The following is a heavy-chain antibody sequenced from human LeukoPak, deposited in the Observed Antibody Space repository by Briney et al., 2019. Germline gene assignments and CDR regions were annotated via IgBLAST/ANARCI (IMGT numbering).Heavy chain of an antibody. V-gene: IGHV3-7*01. Sequence: GGSLRLSCTASGFTFSSYWTSWVRQAPGKGLEWVANIKQDGSEKYYVDSVKGRFTISRDNAKNSLYLQMNSLRAEDTAVYYCARDTAMAPFWYYYYGMDVWGQGTTVTVSS. J-gene: IGHJ6*02. CDR3: ARDTAMAPFWYYYYGMDV. CDR1: GFTFSSYW. D-gene: IGHD5-18*01. CDR2: IKQDGSEK.